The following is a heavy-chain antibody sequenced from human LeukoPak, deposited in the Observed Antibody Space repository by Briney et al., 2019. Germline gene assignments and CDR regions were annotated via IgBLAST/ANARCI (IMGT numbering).Heavy chain of an antibody. CDR1: GFTFTTYG. D-gene: IGHD6-19*01. CDR3: AKDSLPDSSGWYGYFQH. Sequence: AGGSLRLSCAASGFTFTTYGMSWVRQAPGKGLEWVSVISHRGQNTYYADSVKGRFTISRDNSKNTLYLQMNGLRAEDTAVYYCAKDSLPDSSGWYGYFQHWGQGTLVTASS. V-gene: IGHV3-23*01. J-gene: IGHJ1*01. CDR2: ISHRGQNT.